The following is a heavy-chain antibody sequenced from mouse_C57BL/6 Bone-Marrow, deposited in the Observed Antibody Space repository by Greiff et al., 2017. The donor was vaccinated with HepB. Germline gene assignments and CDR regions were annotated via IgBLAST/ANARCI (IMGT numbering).Heavy chain of an antibody. J-gene: IGHJ4*01. Sequence: DVHLVESGGGLVQPGGSLKLSCAASGFTFSDYYMYWVRQTPEKRLEWVAYISNGGGSTYYPDTVKGRFTISRDNAKNTLYLQMSRLKSEDTAMYYCARQVYYSNHYYAMDYWGQGTSVTVSS. D-gene: IGHD2-5*01. CDR1: GFTFSDYY. CDR3: ARQVYYSNHYYAMDY. V-gene: IGHV5-12*01. CDR2: ISNGGGST.